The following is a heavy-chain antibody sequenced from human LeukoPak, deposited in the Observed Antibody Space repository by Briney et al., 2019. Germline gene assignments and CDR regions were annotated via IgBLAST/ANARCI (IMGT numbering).Heavy chain of an antibody. CDR3: ARGYSSSWAFDY. CDR2: IYPGDSDT. J-gene: IGHJ4*02. CDR1: GYSFTSYW. Sequence: GESLKISCQGSGYSFTSYWIGWVRQMPGKGLEWMGIIYPGDSDTRYSPSFQGQVTISADKSISTAYLQLSRLEASDTAIYYCARGYSSSWAFDYWGQGTLVTVSS. V-gene: IGHV5-51*01. D-gene: IGHD6-13*01.